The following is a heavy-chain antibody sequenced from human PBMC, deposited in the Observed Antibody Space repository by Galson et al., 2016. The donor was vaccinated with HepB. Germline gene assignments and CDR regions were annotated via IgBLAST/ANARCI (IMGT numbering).Heavy chain of an antibody. CDR1: GASMTSYY. J-gene: IGHJ2*01. D-gene: IGHD3-10*01. CDR3: ARDPGAWCLDL. CDR2: ISSSGST. Sequence: ETLSLTCDVSGASMTSYYWSWIRLPAGKGLEWMGRISSSGSTNYNPSLKSRVTMSVDTSKNHFSLKLTSVTAADTAVYYCARDPGAWCLDLWGRGTLVTVSS. V-gene: IGHV4-4*07.